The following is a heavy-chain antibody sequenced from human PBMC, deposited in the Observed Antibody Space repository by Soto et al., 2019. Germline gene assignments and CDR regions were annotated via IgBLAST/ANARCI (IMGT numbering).Heavy chain of an antibody. V-gene: IGHV4-31*03. J-gene: IGHJ5*02. Sequence: SETLSLTCTVSGGSISSGGYYWSWIRQHPGKGLEWIGYIYYSGSTYYNPSLKSRVTISVDTSKNQFSLKLSSVTAADTAVYYCARVRVVAATPFDPWGQGTLVTVSS. D-gene: IGHD2-15*01. CDR3: ARVRVVAATPFDP. CDR2: IYYSGST. CDR1: GGSISSGGYY.